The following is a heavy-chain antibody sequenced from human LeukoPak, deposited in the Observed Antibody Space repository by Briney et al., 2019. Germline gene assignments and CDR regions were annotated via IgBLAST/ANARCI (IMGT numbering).Heavy chain of an antibody. CDR2: IYPGDCET. Sequence: GESLQISCKGSGCTFSNSIIGWVRQLPGKGLEGMGIIYPGDCETRYSPAFQGQVTISADKSITTAYLQWSSLRASDTAMYYCARLPAASAMRGDYWGQGTLVTVSS. J-gene: IGHJ4*02. D-gene: IGHD2-2*01. CDR3: ARLPAASAMRGDY. V-gene: IGHV5-51*01. CDR1: GCTFSNSI.